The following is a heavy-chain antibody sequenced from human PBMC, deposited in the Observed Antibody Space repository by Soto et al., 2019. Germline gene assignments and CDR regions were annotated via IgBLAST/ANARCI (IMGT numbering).Heavy chain of an antibody. J-gene: IGHJ4*02. D-gene: IGHD1-26*01. CDR2: IYCSGRT. Sequence: SETLSLTCSVSAGSLSSGGYFYSWIRKHPGQGLEWIGSIYCSGRTYYNASLQSRLSMSVDTSKNHFSLKLTSVTAADTAVYFCARLAKEENPKVGSWYFFDYWGQGVMVTVSS. CDR1: AGSLSSGGYF. CDR3: ARLAKEENPKVGSWYFFDY. V-gene: IGHV4-31*03.